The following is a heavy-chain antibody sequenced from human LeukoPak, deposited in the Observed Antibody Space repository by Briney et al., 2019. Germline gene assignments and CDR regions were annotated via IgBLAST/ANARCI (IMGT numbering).Heavy chain of an antibody. CDR3: AKVRGRSSSWYFDY. Sequence: GGSLRLSCAASGFTFSSNWMSWVRQAPGKGLEWVANIKKDGSEKYYVDSVKGRFTISRDNAKNSVYLQMNSLRAEDTAVYYCAKVRGRSSSWYFDYWGQGTLVTVSS. J-gene: IGHJ4*02. V-gene: IGHV3-7*03. D-gene: IGHD6-13*01. CDR2: IKKDGSEK. CDR1: GFTFSSNW.